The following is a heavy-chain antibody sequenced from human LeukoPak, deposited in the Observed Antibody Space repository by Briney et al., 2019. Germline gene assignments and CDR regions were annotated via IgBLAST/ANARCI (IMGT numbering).Heavy chain of an antibody. CDR3: ARVVTMVRGVIGGVGAFDI. CDR2: ISAYNGNT. V-gene: IGHV1-18*01. J-gene: IGHJ3*02. D-gene: IGHD3-10*01. Sequence: GASVKVSCKASGYTFTSYGISWVRQAPGQGLEWMGWISAYNGNTNYAQKLQGRVTMTTDTYTSTAYMELRRLRADDTAVYYCARVVTMVRGVIGGVGAFDIWGQGTMVTVSS. CDR1: GYTFTSYG.